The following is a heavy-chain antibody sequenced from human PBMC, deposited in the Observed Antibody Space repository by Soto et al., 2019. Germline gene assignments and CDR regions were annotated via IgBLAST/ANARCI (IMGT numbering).Heavy chain of an antibody. V-gene: IGHV3-23*01. Sequence: GGSLRLSCAASAFTFRDYAMSWVRQAPGKGLEWVSGISGGVGRTFYHDSLNGRITISRDNSKNTLYLQMNGLRAEDTAIYYCAKPRAAGHTSDWFFFDYWGQGTVVTVSS. D-gene: IGHD6-19*01. CDR1: AFTFRDYA. CDR3: AKPRAAGHTSDWFFFDY. J-gene: IGHJ4*02. CDR2: ISGGVGRT.